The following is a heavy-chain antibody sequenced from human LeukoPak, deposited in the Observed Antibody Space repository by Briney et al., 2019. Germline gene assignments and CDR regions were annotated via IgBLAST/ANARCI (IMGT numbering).Heavy chain of an antibody. Sequence: SETLSLTCTVSGGSLSSYYWSWIRQPPGKGLEWIGYIYYSGSTNYNPSLKSRVTISVDTSKNQFSLKLSSVTAADTAVYYCARGMGGQLGRYYYYYMDVWGKGTTVTVSS. V-gene: IGHV4-59*08. CDR3: ARGMGGQLGRYYYYYMDV. J-gene: IGHJ6*03. CDR1: GGSLSSYY. CDR2: IYYSGST. D-gene: IGHD6-6*01.